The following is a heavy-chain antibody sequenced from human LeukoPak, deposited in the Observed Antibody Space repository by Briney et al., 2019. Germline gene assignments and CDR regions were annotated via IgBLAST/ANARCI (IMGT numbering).Heavy chain of an antibody. J-gene: IGHJ3*02. Sequence: SETLSLTCAVYGGSFSGYYWSWIRQPPGKGLEWIGEVNHSGSTNYNPSLKSRVTISVDTSKNQFSLKLSSVTAADTAVYYCARGHGITIFGVVTPLAFDIWGQGTMVTVSS. CDR1: GGSFSGYY. CDR2: VNHSGST. D-gene: IGHD3-3*01. CDR3: ARGHGITIFGVVTPLAFDI. V-gene: IGHV4-34*01.